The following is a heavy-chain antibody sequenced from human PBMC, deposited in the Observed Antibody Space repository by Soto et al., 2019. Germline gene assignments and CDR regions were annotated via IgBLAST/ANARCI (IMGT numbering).Heavy chain of an antibody. CDR1: CGSISSGGYS. CDR2: IYHSGST. V-gene: IGHV4-30-2*01. Sequence: SETLSLTCAVSCGSISSGGYSWSWIRQPPGKGLEWIGYIYHSGSTYYNPSLKSRVTISVDRSKNQFSLKLSSVTAADTAVYYCASNAGGYYGSGSYVHWGQGTLVTVSS. J-gene: IGHJ4*02. D-gene: IGHD3-10*01. CDR3: ASNAGGYYGSGSYVH.